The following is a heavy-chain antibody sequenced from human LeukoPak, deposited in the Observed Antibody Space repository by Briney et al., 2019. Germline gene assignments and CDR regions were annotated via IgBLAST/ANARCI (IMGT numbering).Heavy chain of an antibody. J-gene: IGHJ3*02. CDR2: INPNSGGT. CDR3: ATPAGAFDI. Sequence: GASVKVSCKASGYTFTGYYMHWVRQAPGQGLEWMGWINPNSGGTNYAQKFQGWVTMTRDTSISTAYMELSSLRSEDTAVYYCATPAGAFDIWGQGTMVTVSS. V-gene: IGHV1-2*04. CDR1: GYTFTGYY.